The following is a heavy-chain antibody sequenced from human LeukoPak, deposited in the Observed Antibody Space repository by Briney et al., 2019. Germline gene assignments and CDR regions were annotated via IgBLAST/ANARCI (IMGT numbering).Heavy chain of an antibody. CDR1: GYTFTSYA. CDR3: ARDALNIVATMYFDY. CDR2: IIPIFGTA. V-gene: IGHV1-69*13. J-gene: IGHJ4*02. D-gene: IGHD5-12*01. Sequence: SVKVSCKASGYTFTSYAISWVRQAPGQGLEWMGGIIPIFGTANYAQKFQGRVTITADESTSTAYMELSSLRSEDTAVYYCARDALNIVATMYFDYWGQGTLVTVS.